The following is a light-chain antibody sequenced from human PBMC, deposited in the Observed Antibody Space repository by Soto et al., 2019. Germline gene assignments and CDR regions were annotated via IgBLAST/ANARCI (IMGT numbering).Light chain of an antibody. J-gene: IGKJ4*01. V-gene: IGKV3-15*01. CDR2: AAS. Sequence: EIVMTQSPATLSVSPGERATLSCRASQSVSSNLAWYQQKPGQAPRLLIYAASTRATGTPARFSGSGSGTEFTLTISSLQSEDFAVYYCQQYSYWRTFGGGTQVEIK. CDR1: QSVSSN. CDR3: QQYSYWRT.